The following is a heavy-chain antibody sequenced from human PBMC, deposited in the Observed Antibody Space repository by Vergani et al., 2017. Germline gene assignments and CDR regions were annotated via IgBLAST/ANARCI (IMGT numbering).Heavy chain of an antibody. CDR3: ARGNGAFDI. V-gene: IGHV3-48*03. CDR1: GFTFSSYE. D-gene: IGHD2-8*01. Sequence: EVQLVESGGGLVQPGGSLRLSCAASGFTFSSYEMTWVRQAPGKGLEWVSYIISSGSSIYYADSVKGRFTISRDNAKNSLSLQMNSLRAEDTAVYYCARGNGAFDIWGQGTRVTVSS. CDR2: IISSGSSI. J-gene: IGHJ3*02.